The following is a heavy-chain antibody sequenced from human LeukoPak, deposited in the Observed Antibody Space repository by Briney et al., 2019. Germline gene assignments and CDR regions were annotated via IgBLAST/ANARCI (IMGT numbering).Heavy chain of an antibody. CDR3: ARARTTVTTREFDP. V-gene: IGHV1-2*02. CDR2: LNPYSGAT. D-gene: IGHD4-17*01. Sequence: ASMKVSCKVSAYTFTDYFIHWVRQAPGQGLEWMGWLNPYSGATNYARRFHGRVTMTRDTSISTAYLELSSLTSDDTALYYCARARTTVTTREFDPWGQGTLVTVSS. CDR1: AYTFTDYF. J-gene: IGHJ5*02.